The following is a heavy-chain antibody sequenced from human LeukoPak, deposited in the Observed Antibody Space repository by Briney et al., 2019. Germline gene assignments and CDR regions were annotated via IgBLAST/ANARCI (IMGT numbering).Heavy chain of an antibody. V-gene: IGHV4-59*08. CDR2: FYYRGST. J-gene: IGHJ3*02. CDR1: GGSINISY. D-gene: IGHD6-13*01. Sequence: AETLSLTCTVSGGSINISYWSWIRQPPGKGREWIGYFYYRGSTNYNPSLKSRVTISVDTSKNQYSLKLSSVTAADTAVYYCARSGVFTGYDAFDIWGQGTRVTVSS. CDR3: ARSGVFTGYDAFDI.